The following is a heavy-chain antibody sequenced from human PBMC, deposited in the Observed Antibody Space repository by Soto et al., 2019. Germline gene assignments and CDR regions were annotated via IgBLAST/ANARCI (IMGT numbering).Heavy chain of an antibody. CDR1: GFTFSSYG. CDR2: ISYDGSNK. Sequence: GGSLRLSCAASGFTFSSYGMHWVRQAPGEGLEWVAVISYDGSNKYYADSVKGRFTISRDNSKNTLYLQMNSLRAEDTAVYYCAKQDSSWYKYYYYMDVWGKGTTVTVSS. D-gene: IGHD6-13*01. CDR3: AKQDSSWYKYYYYMDV. J-gene: IGHJ6*03. V-gene: IGHV3-30*18.